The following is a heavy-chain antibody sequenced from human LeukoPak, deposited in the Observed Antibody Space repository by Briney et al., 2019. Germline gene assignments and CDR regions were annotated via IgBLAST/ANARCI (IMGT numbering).Heavy chain of an antibody. J-gene: IGHJ3*02. CDR2: INHSGST. V-gene: IGHV4-34*01. Sequence: SETLSLTCAVYGGSFSGYYWSWIRQPPGKGLEWIGEINHSGSTNYNPSLKSRVTISVDTSKNQFSLQLSSVTAADTAVYYCAREVVAATVDAFDIWGQGTMVTVSS. CDR3: AREVVAATVDAFDI. D-gene: IGHD2-15*01. CDR1: GGSFSGYY.